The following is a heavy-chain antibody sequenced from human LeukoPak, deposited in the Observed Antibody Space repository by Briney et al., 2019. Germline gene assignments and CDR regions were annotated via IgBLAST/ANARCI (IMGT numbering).Heavy chain of an antibody. D-gene: IGHD5-18*01. CDR1: GGSISSSSYY. J-gene: IGHJ5*02. CDR2: IYHSGST. CDR3: ARGQEAMVPIWYNWFDP. Sequence: SETLSLTCTVSGGSISSSSYYWGWIRQPPGKGLEWIGSIYHSGSTYCNPSLKSRVTISVDRSKNQFSLKLSSVTAADTAVYYCARGQEAMVPIWYNWFDPWGQGTLVTVSS. V-gene: IGHV4-39*07.